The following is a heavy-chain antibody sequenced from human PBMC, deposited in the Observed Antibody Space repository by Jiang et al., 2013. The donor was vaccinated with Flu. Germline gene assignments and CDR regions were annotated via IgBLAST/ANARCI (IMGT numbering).Heavy chain of an antibody. J-gene: IGHJ6*02. V-gene: IGHV4-39*01. CDR1: GGSISSSSYY. CDR3: ARLFGIAESMDV. Sequence: GSGLVKPSETLSLTCTVSGGSISSSSYYWGWVRQPPGKGLEWIGSIYYSGSTYYNPSLKSRVTISVDTSKNQFSLKLSSVTAADTAVYYCARLFGIAESMDVWGQGTTVTVSS. D-gene: IGHD6-13*01. CDR2: IYYSGST.